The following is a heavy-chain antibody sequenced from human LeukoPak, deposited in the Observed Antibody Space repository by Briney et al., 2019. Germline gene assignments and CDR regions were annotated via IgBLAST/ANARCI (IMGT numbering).Heavy chain of an antibody. CDR1: GFTFSSYS. CDR3: ATDRGWRTSGYYLYYFEY. Sequence: GGSLRLSCAASGFTFSSYSMNWVRQAPGKGLEWVSSISSSSSYIYYADSVKGRFTISRDNAKNSLYLQMSSLRAEDTAVYYCATDRGWRTSGYYLYYFEYWGQGTLVTYSS. V-gene: IGHV3-21*01. CDR2: ISSSSSYI. J-gene: IGHJ4*02. D-gene: IGHD3-3*01.